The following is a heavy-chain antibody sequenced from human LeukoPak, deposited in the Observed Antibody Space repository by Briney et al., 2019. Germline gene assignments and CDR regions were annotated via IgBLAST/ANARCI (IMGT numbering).Heavy chain of an antibody. J-gene: IGHJ4*02. CDR3: ARGQLGDAYNFEY. CDR2: IYYSGST. V-gene: IGHV4-61*01. Sequence: SETLSLTCTVSGGSVSSGSYYWHWIRQPPGKVLEWIGYIYYSGSTNYNPSLKSRVTISVDTSKNQLSLKLNSVTAADTAVYYCARGQLGDAYNFEYWGQGTVVTVSS. CDR1: GGSVSSGSYY. D-gene: IGHD5-24*01.